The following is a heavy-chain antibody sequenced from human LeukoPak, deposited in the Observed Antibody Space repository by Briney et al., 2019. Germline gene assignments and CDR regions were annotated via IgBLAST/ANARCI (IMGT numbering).Heavy chain of an antibody. J-gene: IGHJ3*02. CDR2: INPSGGST. Sequence: ASVKVSCKASGYTFTSYYMHWVRQAPGQGLEWMGIINPSGGSTSYAQKFQGRVTMTRDTSTSTVYMELSSLRSEDTAVYYCARGKTRITMIVVVIKGVAFDIWGQGTMVTVSS. CDR3: ARGKTRITMIVVVIKGVAFDI. D-gene: IGHD3-22*01. CDR1: GYTFTSYY. V-gene: IGHV1-46*01.